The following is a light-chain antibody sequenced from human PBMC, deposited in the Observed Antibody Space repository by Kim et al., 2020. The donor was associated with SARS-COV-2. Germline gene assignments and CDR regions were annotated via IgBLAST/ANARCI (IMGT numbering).Light chain of an antibody. CDR3: QQYKS. CDR1: LSVSSRY. V-gene: IGKV3-20*01. J-gene: IGKJ4*01. Sequence: TLALSPGERATLSCRASLSVSSRYLVWYQQKPGQGPRLLIYGASNRATGIPDRFSGSGSGTEVTLTISRLEPEDFAVYYCQQYKSFGGGTKVDIK. CDR2: GAS.